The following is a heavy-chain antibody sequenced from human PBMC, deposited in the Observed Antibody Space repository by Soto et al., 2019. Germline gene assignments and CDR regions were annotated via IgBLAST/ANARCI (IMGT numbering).Heavy chain of an antibody. Sequence: VQLLESGGGLVQPGGSLRLSCVVSGLTFKSYAMSWARQAPGKGLEWVSSVSGSGGSTYNADSAKGRFTVSRDNSKNTLYLQMNSLRAEDTAVYYCANCRDNTGNAYYCYGMDVWGQGTTVTVSS. D-gene: IGHD2-15*01. V-gene: IGHV3-23*01. CDR1: GLTFKSYA. CDR3: ANCRDNTGNAYYCYGMDV. CDR2: VSGSGGST. J-gene: IGHJ6*02.